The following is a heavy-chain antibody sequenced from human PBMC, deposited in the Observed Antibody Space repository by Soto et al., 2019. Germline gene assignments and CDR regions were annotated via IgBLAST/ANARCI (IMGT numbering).Heavy chain of an antibody. J-gene: IGHJ4*02. CDR2: THHSGRT. Sequence: QEQLQASGPGLVKPSGTLSLTCTVSGGSMSSNKWWNWVRQSPGEGLEWIGATHHSGRTNYNPPLKSRVTISVDKSKTQFSLKLTSVTAADTAVYYCGRSVATVLAYWGQGTLGSVS. D-gene: IGHD5-12*01. CDR1: GGSMSSNKW. CDR3: GRSVATVLAY. V-gene: IGHV4-4*02.